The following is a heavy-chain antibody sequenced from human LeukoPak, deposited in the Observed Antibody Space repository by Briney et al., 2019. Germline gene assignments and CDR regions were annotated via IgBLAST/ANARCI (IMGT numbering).Heavy chain of an antibody. J-gene: IGHJ5*02. D-gene: IGHD3-10*01. CDR1: GGSFSGYY. Sequence: PSETLSLTCAVYGGSFSGYYWSWIRQPPGKGLEWIGEINHSGSTNYNPSLKSRVTISVDTSKNQFSLKLSSVTAADTAVYYCAKFQRSITMVRGVIIQVAWFDPWGQGTLVTVSS. V-gene: IGHV4-34*01. CDR3: AKFQRSITMVRGVIIQVAWFDP. CDR2: INHSGST.